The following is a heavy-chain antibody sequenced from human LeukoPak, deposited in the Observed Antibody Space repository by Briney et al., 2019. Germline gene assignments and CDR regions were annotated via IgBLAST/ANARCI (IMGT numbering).Heavy chain of an antibody. CDR3: AKDQSRDYGSGSFFRGVFGY. Sequence: GGSLRLSCAASGFTFSIYAMTWVRQAPGKGLEWVSSISYSGGSTYYADSVKGRFTISRDNSKNTLYLQMNSLRAEDPAVYYCAKDQSRDYGSGSFFRGVFGYWGQGTLVPVSS. D-gene: IGHD3-10*01. J-gene: IGHJ4*02. CDR2: ISYSGGST. V-gene: IGHV3-23*01. CDR1: GFTFSIYA.